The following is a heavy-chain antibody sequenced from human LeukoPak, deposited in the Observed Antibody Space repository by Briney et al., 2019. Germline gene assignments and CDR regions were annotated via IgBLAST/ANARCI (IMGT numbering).Heavy chain of an antibody. V-gene: IGHV4-59*01. J-gene: IGHJ5*02. CDR1: GGSISSYY. D-gene: IGHD2-2*02. Sequence: TSETLSLACTVSGGSISSYYWSWIRQPPGKGLEWIGYIYYSGSTNYNPSLKSRVTISVDTSKNQFSLKLSSVTAADTAVYHCARVWDIVVVPAAIPTNWFDPWGQGTLVTVSS. CDR2: IYYSGST. CDR3: ARVWDIVVVPAAIPTNWFDP.